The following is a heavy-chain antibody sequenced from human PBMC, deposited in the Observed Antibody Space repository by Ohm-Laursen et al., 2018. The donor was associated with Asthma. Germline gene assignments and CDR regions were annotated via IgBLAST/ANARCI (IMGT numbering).Heavy chain of an antibody. CDR3: ARDVMEWYLPAFDF. CDR1: GLNFNSST. J-gene: IGHJ4*02. CDR2: GGSYYDGGLK. V-gene: IGHV3-30-3*01. Sequence: SLRLSCTASGLNFNSSTMHWVRQAPGKGLEWVAVGGSYYDGGLKYYADSVSGRFTVSRDDSKNTLYLQMNSLRPDDTAVYYCARDVMEWYLPAFDFWGQGTLVTVSS. D-gene: IGHD3-3*01.